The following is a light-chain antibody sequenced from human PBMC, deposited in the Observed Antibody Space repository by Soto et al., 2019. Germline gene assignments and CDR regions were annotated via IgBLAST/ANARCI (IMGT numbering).Light chain of an antibody. J-gene: IGLJ1*01. V-gene: IGLV2-23*01. Sequence: QAVVTQPASVSGSPGQSITISCTGTSSDIGAYNLVSWYQQYPGKAPKLMIYEASKRPAGVSDRFSGSKSGNTASLTISGLLAEDEADYYCCSYAPKTIHVFGTGTKLTVL. CDR2: EAS. CDR1: SSDIGAYNL. CDR3: CSYAPKTIHV.